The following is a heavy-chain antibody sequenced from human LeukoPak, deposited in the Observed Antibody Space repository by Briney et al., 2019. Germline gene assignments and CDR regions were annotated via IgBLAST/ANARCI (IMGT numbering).Heavy chain of an antibody. CDR2: ISGSGGST. Sequence: SGGSLTLSCAASGFTFSSYAMSWVRQAPGKGLEWVSAISGSGGSTYYADSVKGRFTISRDNSKDTLYLQMNSLRAEDTAVYYCAKGAGNYFDYWGQGTPVTVSS. CDR3: AKGAGNYFDY. J-gene: IGHJ4*02. CDR1: GFTFSSYA. V-gene: IGHV3-23*01.